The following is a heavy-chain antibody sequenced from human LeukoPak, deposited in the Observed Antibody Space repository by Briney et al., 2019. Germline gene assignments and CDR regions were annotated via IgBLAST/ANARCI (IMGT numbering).Heavy chain of an antibody. V-gene: IGHV3-53*01. Sequence: GGSLRLSCAASGFSFSSYNMNWVRQPPGKGLEWVSVIYSGGSKYYADSVKVRFTISRDNSKNTVYLQMDDLRPEDTAVYYCARENVGFGSWFDSWGQGTLVAVSS. J-gene: IGHJ5*01. CDR3: ARENVGFGSWFDS. CDR1: GFSFSSYN. CDR2: IYSGGSK. D-gene: IGHD3-10*01.